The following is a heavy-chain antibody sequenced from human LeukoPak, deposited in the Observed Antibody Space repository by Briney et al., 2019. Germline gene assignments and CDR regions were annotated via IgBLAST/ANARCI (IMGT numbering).Heavy chain of an antibody. CDR2: TNPSGGST. J-gene: IGHJ4*02. CDR3: ARDRVEIGFDY. CDR1: GYTFTSYY. Sequence: ASVKVSCKASGYTFTSYYMHWVRQAPGQGLEWMGITNPSGGSTSYAQKFQGRVTMTRDTSTSTVYMELSSLRSEDTAVYYCARDRVEIGFDYWGQGTLVAVSS. V-gene: IGHV1-46*01. D-gene: IGHD5-24*01.